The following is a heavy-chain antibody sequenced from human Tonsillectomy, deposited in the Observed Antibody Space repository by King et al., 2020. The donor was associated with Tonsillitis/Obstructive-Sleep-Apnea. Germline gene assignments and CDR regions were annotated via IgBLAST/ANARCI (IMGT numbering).Heavy chain of an antibody. CDR1: GGSISSYY. J-gene: IGHJ6*02. CDR3: ARDYSSGYGLDV. CDR2: IHTSGST. D-gene: IGHD6-19*01. V-gene: IGHV4-4*07. Sequence: QLQESGPGLVKPSETLSLTCTVPGGSISSYYWNWIRQPAGKRLEWIGRIHTSGSTNYNPSLKSRVTMSVDTSKNRVSLRLNSVTAADTAVYYCARDYSSGYGLDVWGQGAPVTVSS.